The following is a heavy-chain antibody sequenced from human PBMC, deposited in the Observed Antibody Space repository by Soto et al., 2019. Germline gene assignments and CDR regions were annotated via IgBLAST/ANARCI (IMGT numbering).Heavy chain of an antibody. CDR3: ARDRALLTTVTTVGRYGMGV. CDR1: GGSISSYY. J-gene: IGHJ6*02. V-gene: IGHV4-59*01. CDR2: IYYSGST. D-gene: IGHD4-17*01. Sequence: SETLSLTCTVSGGSISSYYWSWIRQPPGKGLEWIGYIYYSGSTNYNPSLKSRVTISVDTSKNQFSLKLSSVAAADTAVYYCARDRALLTTVTTVGRYGMGVWGQGTTVTVSS.